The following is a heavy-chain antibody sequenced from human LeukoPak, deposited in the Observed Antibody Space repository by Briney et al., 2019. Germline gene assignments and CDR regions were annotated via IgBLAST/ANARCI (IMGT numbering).Heavy chain of an antibody. D-gene: IGHD3-10*01. CDR3: ARDLRRYYYGSGSPDY. Sequence: GGSLRLSCAASGFTFSSYGMHWVRQAPGKGVEWVAVIWYDGSNKYYADSVKGRFTISRDNSKNTLYLQMNSLRAEDTAVYYCARDLRRYYYGSGSPDYWGQGTLVTVSS. V-gene: IGHV3-33*01. CDR1: GFTFSSYG. J-gene: IGHJ4*02. CDR2: IWYDGSNK.